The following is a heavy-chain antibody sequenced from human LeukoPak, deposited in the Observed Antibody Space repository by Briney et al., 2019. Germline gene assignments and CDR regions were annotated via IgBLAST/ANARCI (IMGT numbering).Heavy chain of an antibody. CDR1: GFTFSSYW. CDR2: IKQDGSEK. Sequence: GGSQRLCCAASGFTFSSYWMSWVRQAPGKGLECVANIKQDGSEKYYVDSVKGRFTISRDNAKNSLYLQMNSLRAEDTAVYYCARDLGRGWFDPWGQGTLVTVSS. V-gene: IGHV3-7*01. CDR3: ARDLGRGWFDP. J-gene: IGHJ5*02.